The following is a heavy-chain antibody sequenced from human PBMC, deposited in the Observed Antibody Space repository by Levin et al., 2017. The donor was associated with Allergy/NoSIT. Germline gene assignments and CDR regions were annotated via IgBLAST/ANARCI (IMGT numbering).Heavy chain of an antibody. V-gene: IGHV4-59*03. J-gene: IGHJ4*02. Sequence: GSLRLSCTVSADSISSYYWTWIRQSPGKGLEWIGFVYDSGSTNYNPSLKSRVTISVDTSKNQFSLRLSSVTAADTALYYCMGGRGWLPDYWGQGTLVTVSS. D-gene: IGHD1-26*01. CDR3: MGGRGWLPDY. CDR2: VYDSGST. CDR1: ADSISSYY.